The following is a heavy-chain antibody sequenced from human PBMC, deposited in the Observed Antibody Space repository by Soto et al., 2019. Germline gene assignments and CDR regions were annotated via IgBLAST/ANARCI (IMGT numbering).Heavy chain of an antibody. J-gene: IGHJ4*02. CDR3: AGGGRYSYGQESDY. Sequence: PSETLSLTCAVYGGSFSGYYWSWIRQPPGKGLEWIGEINHSGSTNYNPSLKSRVTISVDTSKNQFSLKLVSVTAADTAVYYCAGGGRYSYGQESDYWGQGTLVTVSS. CDR1: GGSFSGYY. CDR2: INHSGST. D-gene: IGHD5-18*01. V-gene: IGHV4-34*01.